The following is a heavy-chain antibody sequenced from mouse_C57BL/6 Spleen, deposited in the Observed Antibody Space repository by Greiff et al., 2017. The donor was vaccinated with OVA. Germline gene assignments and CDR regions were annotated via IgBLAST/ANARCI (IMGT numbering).Heavy chain of an antibody. CDR3: ARSYGGSSYVWFAY. D-gene: IGHD1-1*01. CDR1: GYTFTSYG. J-gene: IGHJ3*01. Sequence: VQLQQSGAELARPGASVKLSCKASGYTFTSYGISWVKQRTGQGLEWIGEIYPRSGNTYYNEKFKGKATLTADKSSSTAYMELRCLTSEDSAVYFCARSYGGSSYVWFAYWGQGTLVTVSA. CDR2: IYPRSGNT. V-gene: IGHV1-81*01.